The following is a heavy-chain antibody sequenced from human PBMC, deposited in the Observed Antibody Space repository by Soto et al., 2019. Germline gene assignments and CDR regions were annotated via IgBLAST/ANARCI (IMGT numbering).Heavy chain of an antibody. CDR1: GYTFTSYG. CDR3: ARDGHLIVVVASGVYYYYGMDV. Sequence: ASVKVSCKASGYTFTSYGISWVRQAPGQGLEWMGWISAYNGNTNYAQKLQGRVTMTTDTSTSTAYMELRSLRSDDTAVDYCARDGHLIVVVASGVYYYYGMDVWGQGTTVTVSS. CDR2: ISAYNGNT. D-gene: IGHD2-2*01. V-gene: IGHV1-18*01. J-gene: IGHJ6*02.